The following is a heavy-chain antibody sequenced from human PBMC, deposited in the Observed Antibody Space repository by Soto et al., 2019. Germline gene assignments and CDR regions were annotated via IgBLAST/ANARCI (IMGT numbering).Heavy chain of an antibody. CDR3: GRVPDY. J-gene: IGHJ4*02. Sequence: HSETLSLTCTVSGGSISSGGYYWSWIRQHPGKGLEWVGYIYYSGRTYYNPSLESRLTISVDTSKNQFSLRLSSVTAADTAVYYCGRVPDYWGQGTLVTVSS. CDR2: IYYSGRT. V-gene: IGHV4-30-4*08. CDR1: GGSISSGGYY.